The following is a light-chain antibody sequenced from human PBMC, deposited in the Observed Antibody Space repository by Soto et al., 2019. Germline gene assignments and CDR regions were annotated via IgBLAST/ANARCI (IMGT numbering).Light chain of an antibody. V-gene: IGLV4-69*01. CDR3: QTWGREV. CDR2: LNSDGSH. CDR1: SGHSSYA. Sequence: QSVLTQSPSASASLGASVKLTCTLSSGHSSYAIAWHQQQPEKGPRYLMKLNSDGSHSKGDGIPDRFSGSSSGAERYLTIASLQSEDEADYYCQTWGREVFGGGTKLTVL. J-gene: IGLJ7*01.